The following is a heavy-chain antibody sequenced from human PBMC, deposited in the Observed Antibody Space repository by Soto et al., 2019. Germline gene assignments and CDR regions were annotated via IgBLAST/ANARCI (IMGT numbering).Heavy chain of an antibody. Sequence: QVQLVQSGAEVKKPGSSVKVSCKASGGTFSSYALSWVRQAPGQGLEWMGGIIRIFHTPTYAQKFQGRVTITADESTNTAYMELISLRYDDTAVYYCVNRRDGYNSAFFDYWGQGTLVTVSS. J-gene: IGHJ4*02. CDR3: VNRRDGYNSAFFDY. D-gene: IGHD5-12*01. CDR2: IIRIFHTP. CDR1: GGTFSSYA. V-gene: IGHV1-69*01.